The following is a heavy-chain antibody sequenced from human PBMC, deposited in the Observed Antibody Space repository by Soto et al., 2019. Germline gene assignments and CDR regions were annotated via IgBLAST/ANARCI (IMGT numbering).Heavy chain of an antibody. CDR2: ISGSGGST. Sequence: GGSLRLSCAASGFTFSSYAMSWVRQAPGKGLEWVSAISGSGGSTYYADSVKGQFTISRDNSKNTLYLQMNSLRAEDTAVYYCAKAQCSGGSCYLRDSEIWGQGTLVTVSS. CDR1: GFTFSSYA. V-gene: IGHV3-23*01. D-gene: IGHD2-15*01. J-gene: IGHJ3*02. CDR3: AKAQCSGGSCYLRDSEI.